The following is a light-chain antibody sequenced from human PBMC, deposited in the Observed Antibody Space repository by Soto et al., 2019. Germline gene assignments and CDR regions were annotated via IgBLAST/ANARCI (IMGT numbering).Light chain of an antibody. V-gene: IGKV1-5*01. CDR2: DAS. J-gene: IGKJ1*01. Sequence: DIHMTQSPSTLSATAGYRVTITCRASQSISSWLAWYQHKPGKAPKLLIYDASTLQSGVPSRFRGSESGTEFILTISGLQPDDFATYYCQQYHGYSLTFGQGTKVDIK. CDR3: QQYHGYSLT. CDR1: QSISSW.